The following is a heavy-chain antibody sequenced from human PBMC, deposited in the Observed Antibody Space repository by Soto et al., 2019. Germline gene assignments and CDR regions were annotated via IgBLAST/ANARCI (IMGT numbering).Heavy chain of an antibody. D-gene: IGHD5-12*01. CDR2: INHSGST. CDR1: GESFSGYY. V-gene: IGHV4-34*02. CDR3: AGNIVATISSFDY. J-gene: IGHJ4*02. Sequence: QVQLQQWGAGLLKPSETLSLTCAVYGESFSGYYWSWNRQPPGKGLEWIGEINHSGSTNYNPSLKSRVTMSVDTSKNQFSLKLSSVTAADTAMYYCAGNIVATISSFDYWGQGTLVTVSS.